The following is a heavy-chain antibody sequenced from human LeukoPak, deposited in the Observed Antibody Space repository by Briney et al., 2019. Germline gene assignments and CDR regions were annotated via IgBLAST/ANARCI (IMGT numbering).Heavy chain of an antibody. CDR1: GGSISSSSYY. J-gene: IGHJ4*02. V-gene: IGHV4-39*07. CDR3: ARGPLSRGAFRSLVSGSGTFDY. Sequence: SETLSLTCTVSGGSISSSSYYWGWIRQPPGKGLEWIGSIYYSEDTYYNPSLKSRVTISVDTSKNQFSLKLSSVTAADTAVYYCARGPLSRGAFRSLVSGSGTFDYWGQGTLVTVSS. CDR2: IYYSEDT. D-gene: IGHD3-10*01.